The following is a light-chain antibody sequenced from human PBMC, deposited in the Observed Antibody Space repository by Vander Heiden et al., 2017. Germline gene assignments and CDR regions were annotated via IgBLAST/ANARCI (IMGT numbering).Light chain of an antibody. J-gene: IGKJ2*01. CDR1: QSISSW. CDR2: DAS. Sequence: DTQMTQSPSTLSASVGDRVTITCRASQSISSWLAWYQQKPGKAPKLLIYDASSLESGVPSRFSGSGSGTEFTLTISSLQPDDFATYYCQQYNSYLFGQGTKLEIK. V-gene: IGKV1-5*01. CDR3: QQYNSYL.